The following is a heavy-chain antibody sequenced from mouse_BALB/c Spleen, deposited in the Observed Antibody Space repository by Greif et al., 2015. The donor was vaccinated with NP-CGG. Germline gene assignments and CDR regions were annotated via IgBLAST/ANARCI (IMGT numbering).Heavy chain of an antibody. CDR1: GFNIKDYY. Sequence: VQLQQSGGELVRPGALVKLSCKASGFNIKDYYMHWVKQRPEQGLEWIGWIDPENGNTIYDPKFQGKASITADTSSNTAYLQPSSLTSEDTAVYYCAKDCNYYSWGQGTLVTVSA. CDR3: AKDCNYYS. V-gene: IGHV14-1*02. J-gene: IGHJ3*01. D-gene: IGHD2-1*01. CDR2: IDPENGNT.